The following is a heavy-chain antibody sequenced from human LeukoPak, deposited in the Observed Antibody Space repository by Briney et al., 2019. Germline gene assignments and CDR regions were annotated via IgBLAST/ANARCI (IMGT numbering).Heavy chain of an antibody. J-gene: IGHJ4*02. CDR2: LSYDGTNT. CDR3: VKFERRWSPMEVFDS. Sequence: GGSLRLSCVASGFTFSSYSMQWARQTPGKGLEWVGILSYDGTNTYYGESVKGRFTISRDNSKNTLYLQMNSLRPEDTAVYYCVKFERRWSPMEVFDSWGQGTLVTVSS. V-gene: IGHV3-30*18. CDR1: GFTFSSYS. D-gene: IGHD4-23*01.